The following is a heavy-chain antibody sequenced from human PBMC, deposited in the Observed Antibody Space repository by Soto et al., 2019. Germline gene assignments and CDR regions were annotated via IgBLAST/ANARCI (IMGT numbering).Heavy chain of an antibody. V-gene: IGHV1-3*01. CDR1: GYTFTSYA. CDR3: ARDRGYSGYDAFDI. Sequence: GASVKVSCKASGYTFTSYAMHWVRQAPGQRLEWMGWINAGNGNTKYSQKFQGRVTITRDTSASTAYMELSSLRSEDTAVYYCARDRGYSGYDAFDIWGQGTMVTVSS. D-gene: IGHD5-12*01. J-gene: IGHJ3*02. CDR2: INAGNGNT.